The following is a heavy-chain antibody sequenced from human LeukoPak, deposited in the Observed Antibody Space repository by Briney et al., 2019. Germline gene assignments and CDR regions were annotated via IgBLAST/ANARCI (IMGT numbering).Heavy chain of an antibody. J-gene: IGHJ6*03. Sequence: GGSLRLSCAASGFTFSSYGMSWVRQAPGKGLEWVSAISGSGGSTYYADSVKGRFTISRDNSKNTLYLQMNSLRAEDTAVYYCANGGIAVVDYMDVWGKGTTVTISS. CDR2: ISGSGGST. CDR1: GFTFSSYG. CDR3: ANGGIAVVDYMDV. D-gene: IGHD6-19*01. V-gene: IGHV3-23*01.